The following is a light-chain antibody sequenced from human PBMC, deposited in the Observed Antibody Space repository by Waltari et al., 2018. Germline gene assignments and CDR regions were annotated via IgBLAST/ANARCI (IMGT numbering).Light chain of an antibody. CDR1: SSDVGSYNL. Sequence: QSALTQPASVSGSPGQSITISCTGTSSDVGSYNLVSWYQNHPGKAPKVLIYEGSERPSGVSNRCSGSKSGNTASLTSSGLQAEDEADYYCCSYAGSSPAVVFGGGTKLTVL. CDR2: EGS. V-gene: IGLV2-23*01. J-gene: IGLJ2*01. CDR3: CSYAGSSPAVV.